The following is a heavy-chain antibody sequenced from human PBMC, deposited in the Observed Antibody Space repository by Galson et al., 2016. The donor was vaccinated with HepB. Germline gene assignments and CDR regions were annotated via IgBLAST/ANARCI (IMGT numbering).Heavy chain of an antibody. Sequence: SVKVSCKASGYTFSNYYMHWVRQAPAQGLEWMGIINPSGDTTMYAQKFQDRVTMTRDTSTATLFLELSSLGSGDTAVYYCAGARDKDSYDGFDVWGQGTLVTVS. CDR1: GYTFSNYY. D-gene: IGHD2-15*01. V-gene: IGHV1-46*01. J-gene: IGHJ3*01. CDR3: AGARDKDSYDGFDV. CDR2: INPSGDTT.